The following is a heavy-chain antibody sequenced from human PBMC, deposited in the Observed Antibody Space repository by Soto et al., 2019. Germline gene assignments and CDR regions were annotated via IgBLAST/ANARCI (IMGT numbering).Heavy chain of an antibody. D-gene: IGHD3-9*01. Sequence: GGSLRLSCAASGFTFSSYAMHWVRQAPGKGLEWVAVISYDGSNKYYADSVKGRFTISRDNSKNMLYLQMNSLRAEDTAVYYCAREWGVLRYFDWLSGDYYYYGMDVWGQGTTVTVSS. J-gene: IGHJ6*02. CDR1: GFTFSSYA. CDR3: AREWGVLRYFDWLSGDYYYYGMDV. CDR2: ISYDGSNK. V-gene: IGHV3-30*04.